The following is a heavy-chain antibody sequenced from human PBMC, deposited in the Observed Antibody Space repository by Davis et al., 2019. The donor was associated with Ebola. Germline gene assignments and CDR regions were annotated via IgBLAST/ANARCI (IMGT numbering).Heavy chain of an antibody. CDR1: GNGFTTYHW. CDR3: VSLEGTGYGMDV. Sequence: GESLKISCQASGNGFTTYHWIGWVRQRPGKGLEWMGSIRPRESETMYSPSFQAQVTISSDKSTDTAYLQWNTVEASDTAIYYCVSLEGTGYGMDVWGQGTTVTVSS. CDR2: IRPRESET. V-gene: IGHV5-51*01. J-gene: IGHJ6*02.